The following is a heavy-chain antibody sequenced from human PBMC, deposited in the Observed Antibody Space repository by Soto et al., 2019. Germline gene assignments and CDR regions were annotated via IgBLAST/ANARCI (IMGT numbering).Heavy chain of an antibody. J-gene: IGHJ4*02. Sequence: EVQLLESGGGLVQPGGSLRLSCAASGFTFSNYAMICVRQAPGKGLEWFSVISGSGVTTHYADPVKGRFTISRDNSKNSLYLQMNYLRAEDTAVYYCAKSDLRYCIGGSCGYYYFDYWCPGTLVSVSS. V-gene: IGHV3-23*01. CDR3: AKSDLRYCIGGSCGYYYFDY. CDR2: ISGSGVTT. CDR1: GFTFSNYA. D-gene: IGHD2-15*01.